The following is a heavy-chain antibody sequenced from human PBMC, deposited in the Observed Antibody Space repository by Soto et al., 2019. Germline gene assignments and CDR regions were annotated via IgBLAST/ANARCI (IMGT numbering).Heavy chain of an antibody. Sequence: GGSLRLSCAASGLTFSDYYMSWIRQAPGKGLEWVSYISSSSSYTNYADSVKGRFTISRDNAKNSLYLQMNSLRAEDTAVYYCAREVGEYYDILISNWFDPWGQGT. D-gene: IGHD3-9*01. J-gene: IGHJ5*02. CDR3: AREVGEYYDILISNWFDP. V-gene: IGHV3-11*05. CDR1: GLTFSDYY. CDR2: ISSSSSYT.